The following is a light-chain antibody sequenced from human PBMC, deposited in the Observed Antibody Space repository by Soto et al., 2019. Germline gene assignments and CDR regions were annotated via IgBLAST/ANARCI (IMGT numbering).Light chain of an antibody. J-gene: IGKJ2*01. CDR2: EAS. CDR1: QGISNY. Sequence: DIQMTQSPSSLSASVGDRVTITCRASQGISNYVAWYQQKPGKVPTLLIYEASTLQSGVPSRFSGRGSGTDFTLTISSLQPEDVATYFCQNYNSAPYAFGQGIKLEIK. CDR3: QNYNSAPYA. V-gene: IGKV1-27*01.